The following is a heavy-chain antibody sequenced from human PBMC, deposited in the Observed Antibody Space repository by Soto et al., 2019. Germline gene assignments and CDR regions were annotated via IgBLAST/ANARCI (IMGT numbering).Heavy chain of an antibody. CDR1: GFNFRSYS. J-gene: IGHJ4*02. D-gene: IGHD5-12*01. Sequence: EVQLVGSGGGLVQPGGSLSVSCAASGFNFRSYSMNWVRQAPGKGLEWVSYISSSSSTIYYADSVKDRFTISRDNAKNSLYLQMNSLRAEDTAVYYCARSLSRIVASGVSDYWGQGTLVTVSS. CDR2: ISSSSSTI. V-gene: IGHV3-48*01. CDR3: ARSLSRIVASGVSDY.